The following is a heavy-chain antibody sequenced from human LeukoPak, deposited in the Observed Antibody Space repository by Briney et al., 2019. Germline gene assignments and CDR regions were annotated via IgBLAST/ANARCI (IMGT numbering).Heavy chain of an antibody. CDR3: TAEQNY. V-gene: IGHV3-49*04. CDR1: GLNFGFDAYS. J-gene: IGHJ4*02. CDR2: IRANKYGGTT. Sequence: GGSLRPSCTGSGLNFGFDAYSVSWVRQAPGKGLEWVGFIRANKYGGTTEYAASVKGRFAISRDDSKSIAYLQLNSLKAEDTAMYYCTAEQNYWGQGTLVAVSS.